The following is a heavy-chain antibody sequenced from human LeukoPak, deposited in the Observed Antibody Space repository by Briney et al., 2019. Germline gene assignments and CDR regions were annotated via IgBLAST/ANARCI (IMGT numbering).Heavy chain of an antibody. Sequence: SVKVSCKASGGTFSSYAISWVRQAPGQGLEWMGGIIPIFGTANYAQKFQGRVTITTGESTSTAYMELSSLRSEDTAVYYCARVALGYCSSTSCYHMDVWGKGTTVTVSS. CDR2: IIPIFGTA. CDR1: GGTFSSYA. CDR3: ARVALGYCSSTSCYHMDV. V-gene: IGHV1-69*05. D-gene: IGHD2-2*01. J-gene: IGHJ6*03.